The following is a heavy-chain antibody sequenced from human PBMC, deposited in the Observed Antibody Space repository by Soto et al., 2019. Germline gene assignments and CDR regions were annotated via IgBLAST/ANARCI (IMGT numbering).Heavy chain of an antibody. D-gene: IGHD1-26*01. J-gene: IGHJ4*02. CDR2: INPNSGGT. CDR1: GYTFTGYD. Sequence: ASVKVSCKASGYTFTGYDIHWVRQAPGQGLECMGWINPNSGGTNYAQKFQGWVTMTRDTSISTAYMELSRLRSDDTAVYYCARALWGQWELDYWGQGTLVTVSS. V-gene: IGHV1-2*04. CDR3: ARALWGQWELDY.